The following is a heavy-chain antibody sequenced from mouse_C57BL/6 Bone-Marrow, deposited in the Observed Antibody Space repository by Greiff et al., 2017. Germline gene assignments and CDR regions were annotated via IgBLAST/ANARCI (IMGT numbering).Heavy chain of an antibody. V-gene: IGHV1-76*01. CDR2: IYPGSGNT. CDR1: GYTFTDYY. Sequence: VQLQQSGAELVRPGASVKLSCKASGYTFTDYYINWVKQRPGQGLEWIARIYPGSGNTYYNEKFKGKATLTAEKSSSTAYMQLSSLTSEDSAVYFCAMIYYGNYDAMDYWGQGTSVTVSS. J-gene: IGHJ4*01. D-gene: IGHD2-1*01. CDR3: AMIYYGNYDAMDY.